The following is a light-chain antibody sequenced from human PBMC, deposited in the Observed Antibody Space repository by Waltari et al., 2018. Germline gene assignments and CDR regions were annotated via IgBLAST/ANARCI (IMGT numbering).Light chain of an antibody. CDR2: EVS. Sequence: QSALTQTASVSGSPGQSITISCTGTSSDVGGYNYVSWYQQHPGKARKLMIYEVSNRPSGVSNRFSGSKSGNTASLTISGLQAEDEADYYCSSYTSSSSWVFGGGTKLTVL. J-gene: IGLJ3*02. V-gene: IGLV2-14*01. CDR3: SSYTSSSSWV. CDR1: SSDVGGYNY.